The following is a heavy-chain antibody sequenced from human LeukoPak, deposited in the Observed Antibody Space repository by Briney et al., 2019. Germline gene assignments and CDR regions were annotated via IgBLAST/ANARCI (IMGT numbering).Heavy chain of an antibody. CDR3: ARDGPGSYDRSGYSFDY. Sequence: SVKVSCKASGGTFSSYAISWVRQAPGQGLEWMGGIIPIFGTANYAQKFQGRVTITTDESTSTAYMELSSLRPEDTAVYYCARDGPGSYDRSGYSFDYWGQGTLVTVSS. CDR1: GGTFSSYA. D-gene: IGHD3-22*01. V-gene: IGHV1-69*05. J-gene: IGHJ4*02. CDR2: IIPIFGTA.